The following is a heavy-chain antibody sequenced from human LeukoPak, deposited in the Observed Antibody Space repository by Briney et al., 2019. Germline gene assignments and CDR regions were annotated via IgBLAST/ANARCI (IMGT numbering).Heavy chain of an antibody. Sequence: GASVKVSCKASGYTFTSYGISWVRQAPGQGLEWMGWISAYNGNTNYAQKLQGRVTMTTDTSTSTAYMELRSLRSDDTAVYYCARDIVVVVAAKPRPYYYYGMDVWGQGTTVTVSS. D-gene: IGHD2-15*01. J-gene: IGHJ6*02. V-gene: IGHV1-18*01. CDR3: ARDIVVVVAAKPRPYYYYGMDV. CDR1: GYTFTSYG. CDR2: ISAYNGNT.